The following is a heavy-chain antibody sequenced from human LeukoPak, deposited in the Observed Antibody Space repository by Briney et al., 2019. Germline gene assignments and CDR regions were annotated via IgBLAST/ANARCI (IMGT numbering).Heavy chain of an antibody. D-gene: IGHD2-2*01. CDR1: GCTFSSYA. V-gene: IGHV1-69*13. J-gene: IGHJ5*02. CDR3: ASSLICSSTSCYLSWFDP. Sequence: GASVKVSCKASGCTFSSYAISWVRQAPGQGLEWMGGIIPIFGTANYAQKFQGRVTITADESTSTAYMELSSLRSEDTAVYYCASSLICSSTSCYLSWFDPWGQGTLVTVSS. CDR2: IIPIFGTA.